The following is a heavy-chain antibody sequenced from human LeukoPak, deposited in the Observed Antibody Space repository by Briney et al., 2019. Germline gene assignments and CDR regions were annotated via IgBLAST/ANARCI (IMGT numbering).Heavy chain of an antibody. CDR2: ISSSSSYI. CDR3: ASHDYYESSLGYYFGY. J-gene: IGHJ4*02. V-gene: IGHV3-21*04. D-gene: IGHD3-22*01. CDR1: GFLFSNYT. Sequence: GGSLRLSCAAPGFLFSNYTMNWVRQAPGKGLEWVSSISSSSSYIYYADSVKGRFTISRDNTKNSLYLQMNSLRAEDTAVYYCASHDYYESSLGYYFGYWGQGTLVTVSS.